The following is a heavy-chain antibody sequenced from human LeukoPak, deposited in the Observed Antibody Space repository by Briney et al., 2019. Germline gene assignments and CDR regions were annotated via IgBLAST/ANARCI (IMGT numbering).Heavy chain of an antibody. Sequence: GGSLRLSCAASGFTFSSYEMNWVRQAPGKGLEWVSYISSSGSTIYYADSVKGRFTISRDNAKNSLYLQMNSLRAEDMALYYCAKGPNSSGWYPTPAFDYWGQGTLVTVSS. CDR1: GFTFSSYE. CDR3: AKGPNSSGWYPTPAFDY. V-gene: IGHV3-48*03. D-gene: IGHD6-19*01. CDR2: ISSSGSTI. J-gene: IGHJ4*02.